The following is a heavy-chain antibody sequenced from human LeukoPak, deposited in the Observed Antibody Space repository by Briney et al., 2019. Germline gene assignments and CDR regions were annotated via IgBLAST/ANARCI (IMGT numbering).Heavy chain of an antibody. Sequence: PSETLSLTCTVSDDSISDYYRGWIRQPPGKGLEWIGYFHNSGTSTYNPSLKSRVTISADTSKNQFSRKLNSLTTADTAVYYCTRGAGWLIDYWGQGILVTVSS. J-gene: IGHJ4*02. D-gene: IGHD3-16*01. CDR3: TRGAGWLIDY. CDR2: FHNSGTS. V-gene: IGHV4-59*01. CDR1: DDSISDYY.